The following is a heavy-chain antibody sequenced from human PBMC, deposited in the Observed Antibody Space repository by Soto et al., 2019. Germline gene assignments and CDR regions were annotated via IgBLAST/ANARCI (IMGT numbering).Heavy chain of an antibody. Sequence: QPXESLELSCAASGVTLKISSMNGVRQAPGKGLEWVANIKQDGSEKSYVDSVKGRFSISRDNAKNSLYLQMNSLRVEDTAVYFCGRDLTSISGRPGGCFDPWGQATLVTVSS. D-gene: IGHD6-6*01. CDR3: GRDLTSISGRPGGCFDP. CDR1: GVTLKISS. J-gene: IGHJ5*02. V-gene: IGHV3-7*01. CDR2: IKQDGSEK.